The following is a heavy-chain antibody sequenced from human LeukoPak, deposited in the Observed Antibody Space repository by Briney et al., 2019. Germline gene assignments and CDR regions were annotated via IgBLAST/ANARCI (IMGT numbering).Heavy chain of an antibody. J-gene: IGHJ5*02. CDR1: GGSIGSYY. V-gene: IGHV4-59*08. Sequence: PETLSLTCTVSGGSIGSYYWSWIRQPPGKGLEWIGYIYYSGSTDYNPSLKSRVTISVDTSKNQFSLKLSSVTAADTAVYYCARGGQLNWFDPWGQGTLVTVSS. CDR2: IYYSGST. CDR3: ARGGQLNWFDP. D-gene: IGHD5-18*01.